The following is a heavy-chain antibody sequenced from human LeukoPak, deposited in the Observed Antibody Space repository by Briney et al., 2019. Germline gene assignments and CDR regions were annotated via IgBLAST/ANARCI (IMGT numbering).Heavy chain of an antibody. CDR3: ARGGDYGDFQAFDY. Sequence: SETLSLTCTVSGGSISSYYWSWIRQPPGKGLEWIGYISYSGSTNFNPSLKSRVTISVDTSKNQFSLKLSSVTAADTAVYYCARGGDYGDFQAFDYWGQGTLVTVSS. J-gene: IGHJ4*02. CDR2: ISYSGST. CDR1: GGSISSYY. V-gene: IGHV4-59*12. D-gene: IGHD4-17*01.